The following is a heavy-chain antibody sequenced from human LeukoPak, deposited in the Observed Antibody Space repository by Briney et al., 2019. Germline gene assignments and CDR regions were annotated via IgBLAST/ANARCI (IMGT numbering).Heavy chain of an antibody. CDR3: ARSAEYQLLWSAEYGMDV. Sequence: ASVKVSCKASGYTFTSYYMHWVRQAPGQGLEWMGIINPSGGSTSYAQKFQGGVTMTRDTSTSTVYMELSSLRSEDTAVYYCARSAEYQLLWSAEYGMDVWGQGTTVTVSS. D-gene: IGHD2-2*01. CDR2: INPSGGST. J-gene: IGHJ6*02. V-gene: IGHV1-46*01. CDR1: GYTFTSYY.